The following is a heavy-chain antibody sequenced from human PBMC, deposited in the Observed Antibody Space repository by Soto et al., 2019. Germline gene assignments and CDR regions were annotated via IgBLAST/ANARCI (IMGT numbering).Heavy chain of an antibody. CDR2: IWYDGINK. V-gene: IGHV3-33*01. Sequence: QVQLVESGGGVVQPGRSLRLPCAASGFTFSNNGMHWVRQAPGKGLEWVAVIWYDGINKYYADSVKGRFIISRDNSKNTVYLQMNSLRAEDTAVYYCARDRVQMVDGLDVWGQGTTVTVSS. D-gene: IGHD2-15*01. CDR3: ARDRVQMVDGLDV. J-gene: IGHJ6*02. CDR1: GFTFSNNG.